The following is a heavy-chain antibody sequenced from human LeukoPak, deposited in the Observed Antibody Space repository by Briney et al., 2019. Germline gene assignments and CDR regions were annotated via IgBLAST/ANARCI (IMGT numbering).Heavy chain of an antibody. D-gene: IGHD2-21*02. CDR2: ISISGDIT. CDR3: AKDGGLYCGGDCYPLYYFDY. V-gene: IGHV3-23*01. CDR1: GFTFSSYA. Sequence: PGGSLRLSCAASGFTFSSYAMSWVRQAPGKGLEWVSVISISGDITYYADSVKGRFTISRDNSKNTLYLQMNSLRAEDTAVYYCAKDGGLYCGGDCYPLYYFDYWGQGTLVTVSS. J-gene: IGHJ4*02.